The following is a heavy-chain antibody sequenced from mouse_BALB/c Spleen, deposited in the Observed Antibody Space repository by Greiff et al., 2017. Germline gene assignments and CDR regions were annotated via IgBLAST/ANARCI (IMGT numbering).Heavy chain of an antibody. V-gene: IGHV14-4*02. D-gene: IGHD3-2*01. CDR3: NRDSSGYGAY. J-gene: IGHJ3*01. CDR1: GFNIKDYY. Sequence: EVQLQQSGAELVRSGASVKLSCTASGFNIKDYYMHWVKQRPEQGLEWIGWIDPENGDTENAPKFQGKATMTADTSSNTAYLQLSSLTSDDTAVYYCNRDSSGYGAYWGQGTLVTVSA. CDR2: IDPENGDT.